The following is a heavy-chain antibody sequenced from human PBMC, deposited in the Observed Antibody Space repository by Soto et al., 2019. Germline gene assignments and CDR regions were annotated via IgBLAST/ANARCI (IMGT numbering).Heavy chain of an antibody. Sequence: ASVKVSCKASGYTFTSYYMHWVRQAPGQGLEWMGIINPSGGSTSYAQKFQGRVTMTRDTSTSTVYMELSSLRSEDTAVYYCARDQRDGYNYYYYYYGMDVWGQGTTVTVSS. J-gene: IGHJ6*02. V-gene: IGHV1-46*01. CDR3: ARDQRDGYNYYYYYYGMDV. D-gene: IGHD5-12*01. CDR2: INPSGGST. CDR1: GYTFTSYY.